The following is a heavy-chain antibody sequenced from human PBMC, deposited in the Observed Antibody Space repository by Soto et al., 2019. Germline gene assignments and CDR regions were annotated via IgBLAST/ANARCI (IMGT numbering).Heavy chain of an antibody. V-gene: IGHV1-2*02. J-gene: IGHJ5*02. D-gene: IGHD1-7*01. CDR1: GYTFRSFG. CDR3: ARGTGTSWFDP. CDR2: INSNSGGT. Sequence: GASVKVSCKTSGYTFRSFGVSWVRQAPGQGLEWMGWINSNSGGTKYAQNFQGRVTLTRDTSISTVYMDLSRLISDDTAVYYCARGTGTSWFDPWGQGTLVTVSS.